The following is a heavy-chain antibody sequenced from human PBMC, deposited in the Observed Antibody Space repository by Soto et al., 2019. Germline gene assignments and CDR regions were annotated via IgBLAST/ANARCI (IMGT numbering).Heavy chain of an antibody. CDR2: IIPIFGTA. J-gene: IGHJ4*02. CDR1: GGTFSSYA. CDR3: ARGPYDYVWGSYRYPPFDY. D-gene: IGHD3-16*02. V-gene: IGHV1-69*13. Sequence: SVKVSCQASGGTFSSYAISWVRQAPGQGLEWMGGIIPIFGTANYAQKFQGRVTITADESTSTAYMELSSLRSEDTAVYYCARGPYDYVWGSYRYPPFDYWGRGTLVTVSS.